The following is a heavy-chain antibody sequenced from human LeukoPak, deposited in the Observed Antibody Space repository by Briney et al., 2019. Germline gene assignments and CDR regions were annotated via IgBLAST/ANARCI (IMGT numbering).Heavy chain of an antibody. CDR1: GGSFSGYY. D-gene: IGHD5-18*01. CDR2: INHSGST. Sequence: SETLSLTCAVYGGSFSGYYWSWIRQPPGKGLEWIGEINHSGSTNYNPSLKSRVTISVDTSKNQFSLKLSSVTAADTAVYYCARGAAMVDYWGQGTLVTVSS. V-gene: IGHV4-34*01. CDR3: ARGAAMVDY. J-gene: IGHJ4*02.